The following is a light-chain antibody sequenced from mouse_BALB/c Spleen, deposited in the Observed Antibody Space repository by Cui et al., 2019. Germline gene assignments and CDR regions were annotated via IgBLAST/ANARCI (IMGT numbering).Light chain of an antibody. J-gene: IGKJ4*01. CDR1: QSIGHSNSNTY. CDR3: FQGSNVPT. CDR2: KVS. Sequence: VLMTLPPLPLPVPLAAQASISWRTSQSIGHSNSNTYIEWYQQKPGQSPKLLIYKVSNRCSGVPDRFSGSGSGTYFTLKISRVEAEDPGVYYCFQGSNVPTFGSGTKLEIK. V-gene: IGKV1-117*01.